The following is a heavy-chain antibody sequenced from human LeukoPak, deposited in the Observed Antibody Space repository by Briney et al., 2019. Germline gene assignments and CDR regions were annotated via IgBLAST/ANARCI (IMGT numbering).Heavy chain of an antibody. J-gene: IGHJ4*02. V-gene: IGHV4-39*01. Sequence: SETLSLTCTVSGGSISSSSYYWGWIRQPPGKGLEWIGSIYYSGSTYYNPSLKSRVTISVDTSKNQFSLKLSSVTAADTAVYYCARRESGHMLLFEYWGQGTLVTVSS. CDR3: ARRESGHMLLFEY. D-gene: IGHD3-10*01. CDR2: IYYSGST. CDR1: GGSISSSSYY.